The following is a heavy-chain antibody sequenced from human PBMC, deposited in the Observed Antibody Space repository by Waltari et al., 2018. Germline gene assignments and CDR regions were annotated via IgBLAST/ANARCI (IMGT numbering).Heavy chain of an antibody. J-gene: IGHJ4*02. CDR3: ARGPLLSKVDY. Sequence: QVQLQESGPGLVKPSQTLSLTCTVSGGSIDRGRYYWRWIRQPAGKGLEWIGRIYTSGSTNHNPARRSRVTIAVDTSKNQFALNLISATAADTAVYYCARGPLLSKVDYWGQGTLVTVSS. D-gene: IGHD1-26*01. CDR1: GGSIDRGRYY. CDR2: IYTSGST. V-gene: IGHV4-61*02.